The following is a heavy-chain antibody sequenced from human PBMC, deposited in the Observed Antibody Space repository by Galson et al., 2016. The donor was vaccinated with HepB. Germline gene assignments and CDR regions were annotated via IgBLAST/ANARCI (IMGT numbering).Heavy chain of an antibody. CDR1: GFTFSSYG. Sequence: SLRLSCAASGFTFSSYGMHWVRQAPGKGLEWVALISYDGSNKCYADSVKGRFTISRDNSKNTLYLQMNSLRAEDTTAYYCAKDKDFRGYSYGYDPTPFDYWGQGTLVTVSS. CDR3: AKDKDFRGYSYGYDPTPFDY. J-gene: IGHJ4*02. V-gene: IGHV3-30*18. CDR2: ISYDGSNK. D-gene: IGHD5-18*01.